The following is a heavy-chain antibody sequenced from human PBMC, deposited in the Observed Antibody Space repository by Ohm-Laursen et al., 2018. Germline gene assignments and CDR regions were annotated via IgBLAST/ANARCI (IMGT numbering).Heavy chain of an antibody. Sequence: SLRLSCAASGFTFDDYAMHWVRQVPGKGLEWVSGISWNSGSIGYADSVKGRFTISRDNAKNSLYLQMNSLRAEDTALYYCAKDRNQWELLRAFDIWGQGTMVTVSS. CDR2: ISWNSGSI. D-gene: IGHD1-26*01. J-gene: IGHJ3*02. CDR1: GFTFDDYA. V-gene: IGHV3-9*01. CDR3: AKDRNQWELLRAFDI.